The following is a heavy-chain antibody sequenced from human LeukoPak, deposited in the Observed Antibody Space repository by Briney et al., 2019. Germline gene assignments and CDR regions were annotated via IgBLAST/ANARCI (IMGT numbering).Heavy chain of an antibody. CDR2: ISSSSSTI. V-gene: IGHV3-48*04. CDR1: GFTFSSYS. CDR3: ARERAVAAPGNWFDP. Sequence: GGSLRLSCAASGFTFSSYSMNWVRQAPGKGLEWVSYISSSSSTIYYADSVKGRFTISRDNAKNSLYLQMNSLRAKDTAVYYCARERAVAAPGNWFDPWDQGTLVTVSS. J-gene: IGHJ5*02. D-gene: IGHD6-19*01.